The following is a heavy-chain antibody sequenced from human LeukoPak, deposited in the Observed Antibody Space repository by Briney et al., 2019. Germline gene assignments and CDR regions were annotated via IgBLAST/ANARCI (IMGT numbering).Heavy chain of an antibody. CDR1: GFTFDDYA. J-gene: IGHJ4*02. CDR3: ATQDYGPFLGY. Sequence: GRSLRLSCAASGFTFDDYAMHWVRQAPGKGLEGVSGISWNSGSIDYADSVKGRFTISRDNAKNSLYLQMNSLRAEDTALYYFATQDYGPFLGYWGQGTLVTVSS. V-gene: IGHV3-9*01. D-gene: IGHD4-17*01. CDR2: ISWNSGSI.